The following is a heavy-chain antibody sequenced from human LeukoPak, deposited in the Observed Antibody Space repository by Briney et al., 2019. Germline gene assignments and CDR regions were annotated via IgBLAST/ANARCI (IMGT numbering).Heavy chain of an antibody. CDR2: MPFDENVADNEIP. V-gene: IGHV4-39*01. Sequence: SETLSLTCKVSGDSISNSGWSWGWVRQFPGKGLEWIGTMPFDENVADNEIPSYNPSLKRRVIISAEKSKNQLSLKVNSVTAGDTASYYFVRLTLTGVAGRGWFDAWGQGTLVIVSS. CDR1: GDSISNSGWS. CDR3: VRLTLTGVAGRGWFDA. J-gene: IGHJ5*02. D-gene: IGHD3-3*01.